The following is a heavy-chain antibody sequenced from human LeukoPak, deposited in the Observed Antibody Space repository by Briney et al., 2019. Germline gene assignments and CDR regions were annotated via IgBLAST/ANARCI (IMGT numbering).Heavy chain of an antibody. V-gene: IGHV3-74*01. CDR1: GFTFNSYW. J-gene: IGHJ5*02. D-gene: IGHD3-3*01. CDR3: VSDLCGGDDQ. Sequence: GGSLRLSCAASGFTFNSYWKHWVRQAPGKGLVWVSRIDEDGKTIDYADSVKGRFTISRDNAKDTLYLQMSSLRDEDAAVYYCVSDLCGGDDQWGRGTLVTVSS. CDR2: IDEDGKTI.